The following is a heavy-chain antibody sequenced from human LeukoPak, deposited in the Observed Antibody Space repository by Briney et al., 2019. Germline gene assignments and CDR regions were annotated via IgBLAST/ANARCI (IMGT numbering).Heavy chain of an antibody. CDR3: ARGRYCSGGSCYVDY. J-gene: IGHJ4*02. Sequence: SSETLSLTCAVYGGSFSGYYWSWIRQPPGKGLGWIGEINHSGSTNYNPSLKSRVTISVDTSKNQFSLKLSSVTAADTAVYYCARGRYCSGGSCYVDYWGQGTLVTVSS. V-gene: IGHV4-34*01. CDR1: GGSFSGYY. D-gene: IGHD2-15*01. CDR2: INHSGST.